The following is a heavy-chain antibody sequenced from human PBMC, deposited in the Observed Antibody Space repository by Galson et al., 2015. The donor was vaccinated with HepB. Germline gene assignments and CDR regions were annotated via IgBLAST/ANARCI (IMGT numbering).Heavy chain of an antibody. D-gene: IGHD4-17*01. V-gene: IGHV4-39*01. CDR3: ARHGPTPLLRF. CDR1: GGSINSTTNF. J-gene: IGHJ4*01. CDR2: IFYPGST. Sequence: SETLSLTCTVSGGSINSTTNFWGWVRQPPGTGLEWIGSIFYPGSTYYNPSLRSRATIFVDTSHNQLSLNLTSVTAADTAVYYCARHGPTPLLRFWGQGTLVTVSS.